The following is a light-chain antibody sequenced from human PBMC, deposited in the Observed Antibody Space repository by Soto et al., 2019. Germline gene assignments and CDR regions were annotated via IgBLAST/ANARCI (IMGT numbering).Light chain of an antibody. CDR3: SSYSGSNHLV. Sequence: QSVLTQPPSASGSPGQSVTISCTGTSNDVGGYNYVSWYQQHPGKAPKVLIYAVSKRPSGVPDRFSGSKSGNTASLTVSGLQADDEADYYCSSYSGSNHLVFGNGTKVTVL. CDR1: SNDVGGYNY. V-gene: IGLV2-8*01. J-gene: IGLJ1*01. CDR2: AVS.